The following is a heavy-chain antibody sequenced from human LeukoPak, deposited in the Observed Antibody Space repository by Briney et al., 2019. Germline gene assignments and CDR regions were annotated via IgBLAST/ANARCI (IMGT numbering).Heavy chain of an antibody. CDR2: ISAYNGNT. J-gene: IGHJ4*02. V-gene: IGHV1-18*01. CDR1: GYTFTSYG. CDR3: ARTPYYYGSGSNHPLVDY. D-gene: IGHD3-10*01. Sequence: ASVKVSCKASGYTFTSYGISWVRQAPGQGLEWMGWISAYNGNTNYAQKLQGRVTMTTDTSTSTAYMELRSLRSDDTAVYYCARTPYYYGSGSNHPLVDYWGQGTLVTVSS.